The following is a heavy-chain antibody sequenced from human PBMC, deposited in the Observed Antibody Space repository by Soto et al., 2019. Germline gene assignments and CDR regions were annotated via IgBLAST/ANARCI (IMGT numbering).Heavy chain of an antibody. V-gene: IGHV3-30*18. Sequence: PGGSLRLSCAASGFTFSSYGMHWGRQAPGKGLKWVAVISYDGSNKYYADSVKGRFTISRDNSNNTLYLQMNSLRAEDTAVYYCAKVIAARRWGDYYYYGMDVWGQGT. D-gene: IGHD6-6*01. CDR1: GFTFSSYG. J-gene: IGHJ6*02. CDR3: AKVIAARRWGDYYYYGMDV. CDR2: ISYDGSNK.